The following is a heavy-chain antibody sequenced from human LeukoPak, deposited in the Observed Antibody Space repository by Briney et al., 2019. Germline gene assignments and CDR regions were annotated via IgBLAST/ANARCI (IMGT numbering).Heavy chain of an antibody. V-gene: IGHV4-34*01. D-gene: IGHD2-2*01. CDR1: GGSFSGYY. CDR2: INHSGST. Sequence: PSETLSLTCAVYGGSFSGYYWSWIRQPPGKGLEWIGEINHSGSTNYNPSLKSRVTISVDTSKNQFSLKLSSVTAADTAVYYCAREQRTLEGYCSSTSCYAGNWFDPWGQGTLVTVSS. CDR3: AREQRTLEGYCSSTSCYAGNWFDP. J-gene: IGHJ5*02.